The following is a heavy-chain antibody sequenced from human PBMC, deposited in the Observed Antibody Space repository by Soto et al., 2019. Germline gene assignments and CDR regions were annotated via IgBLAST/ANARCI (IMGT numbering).Heavy chain of an antibody. CDR3: TRGAGEQQNLARYFYGLDV. CDR2: SRKKANSYTT. V-gene: IGHV3-72*01. Sequence: EVQLVESGGGLVQPGGSLRLSCAASGFTLSDHYMDWVRQTPGKGLEWVARSRKKANSYTTEYAASVKGRFTISRDDSEISLYLHLNRLSTDDTAVYYCTRGAGEQQNLARYFYGLDVWGLGPTVTVSS. CDR1: GFTLSDHY. J-gene: IGHJ6*02. D-gene: IGHD7-27*01.